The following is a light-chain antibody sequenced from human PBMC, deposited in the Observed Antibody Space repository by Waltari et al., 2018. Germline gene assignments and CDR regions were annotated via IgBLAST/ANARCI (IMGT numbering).Light chain of an antibody. J-gene: IGLJ3*02. CDR2: EGN. Sequence: QSALTQPASVSGSPGQSITISCTGTSSDVGGYNLFPWYQQHPGKAPKLIIYEGNKWPSGVSHRFSGSKSGNTASLTISGLQAEDEADYYCCSFAGSTTWVFGGGTTLTVL. CDR1: SSDVGGYNL. V-gene: IGLV2-23*01. CDR3: CSFAGSTTWV.